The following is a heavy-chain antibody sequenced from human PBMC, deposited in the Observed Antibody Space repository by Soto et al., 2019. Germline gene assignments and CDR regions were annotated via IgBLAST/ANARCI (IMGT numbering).Heavy chain of an antibody. D-gene: IGHD1-20*01. V-gene: IGHV5-51*01. CDR2: IYPSDSDT. CDR3: ARHTYGIN. CDR1: GYSFTTYW. J-gene: IGHJ4*02. Sequence: PGESLKISCKASGYSFTTYWIGWVRQMPGKGLEWMGIIYPSDSDTRYSPSFQGQVTISADKSISTAYLQWNSLKASDTAIYYCARHTYGINWGQGTLVTVS.